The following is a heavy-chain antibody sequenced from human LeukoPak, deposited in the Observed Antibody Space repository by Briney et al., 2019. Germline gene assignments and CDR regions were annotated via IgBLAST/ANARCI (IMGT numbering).Heavy chain of an antibody. V-gene: IGHV4-4*07. CDR3: ARADPYSHELDY. Sequence: SETLSLTCTVSGGSISNYYWSWIRQPAGKGLEWIGRIYTSGSTNYNPSLKSRVTMSVDTSKSQFSLKLSSVTAADTAVYYCARADPYSHELDYWGQGTLVTVSS. J-gene: IGHJ4*02. CDR1: GGSISNYY. CDR2: IYTSGST. D-gene: IGHD5-18*01.